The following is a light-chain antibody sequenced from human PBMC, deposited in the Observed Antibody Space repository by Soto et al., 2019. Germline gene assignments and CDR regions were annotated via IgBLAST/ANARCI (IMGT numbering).Light chain of an antibody. Sequence: VLTQSPATLSLSPGETATLSCRSSQSISTYSAWYQQKPGQAPRLLIYGASNRASGVPARFSGSGSGTDFTLTISSLEPEDSAVYYCQQRSNWPHFGQGTRLEI. V-gene: IGKV3-11*01. J-gene: IGKJ5*01. CDR2: GAS. CDR1: QSISTY. CDR3: QQRSNWPH.